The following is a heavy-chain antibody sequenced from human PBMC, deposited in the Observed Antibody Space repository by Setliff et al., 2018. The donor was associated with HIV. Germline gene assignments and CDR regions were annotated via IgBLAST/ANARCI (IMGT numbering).Heavy chain of an antibody. J-gene: IGHJ3*02. V-gene: IGHV4-4*07. CDR1: DGSVSGYS. D-gene: IGHD3-10*01. CDR3: ARIIMPRGGAFDI. Sequence: SETLSLTCSVSDGSVSGYSWSWIRQPAGKGLQWIGRIYTSGSTNYNPSLKSRVTISVDKSKNQFSLKLNTVTAADTAVYYCARIIMPRGGAFDIWGQGTMVTVSS. CDR2: IYTSGST.